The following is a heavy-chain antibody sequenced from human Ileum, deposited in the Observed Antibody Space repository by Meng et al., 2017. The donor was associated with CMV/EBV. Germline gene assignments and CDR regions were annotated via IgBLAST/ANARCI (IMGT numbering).Heavy chain of an antibody. V-gene: IGHV4-34*01. CDR3: ARGPWNIVVVPVGPGWFDP. CDR2: INHSGST. J-gene: IGHJ5*02. Sequence: SETLSLTCAVYGGSFSGYYWSWIRQPPGKGLEWIGEINHSGSTNYNPSLKRRVTISVDTPKNQFSLKLSSVTAADTAVYYCARGPWNIVVVPVGPGWFDPWGQGTLVTVSS. D-gene: IGHD2-2*01. CDR1: GGSFSGYY.